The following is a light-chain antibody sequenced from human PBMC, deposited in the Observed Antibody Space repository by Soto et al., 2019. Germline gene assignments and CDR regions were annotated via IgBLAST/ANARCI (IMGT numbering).Light chain of an antibody. J-gene: IGLJ2*01. CDR3: SSYTSSSTSHVV. V-gene: IGLV2-14*01. CDR2: DVS. CDR1: SSDVGGYNY. Sequence: QSALTQPASVSGSPGQSITISCTGTSSDVGGYNYVSWYQQHPGKAPKLMIYDVSNRPSGVSNRFSGSKSGNTAYLTISGLQAEDEADYYCSSYTSSSTSHVVFGGGTKVTVL.